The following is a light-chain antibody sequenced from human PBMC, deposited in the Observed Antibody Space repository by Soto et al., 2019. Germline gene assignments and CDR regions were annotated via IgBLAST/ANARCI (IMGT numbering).Light chain of an antibody. CDR3: QERQNWALVT. CDR2: AAS. CDR1: QSISSY. J-gene: IGKJ4*01. Sequence: IHITQSPSSLSACVRDRVTITSRASQSISSYFNWSQHQPVTAHTLMIYAASSLNSAVPSRFSGSSSGTDSTLTITSLEPEDLAVYYCQERQNWALVTFGEGTKVDIK. V-gene: IGKV1-39*01.